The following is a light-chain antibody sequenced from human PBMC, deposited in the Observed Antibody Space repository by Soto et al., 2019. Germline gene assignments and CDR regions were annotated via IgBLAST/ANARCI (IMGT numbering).Light chain of an antibody. V-gene: IGKV3-15*01. J-gene: IGKJ1*01. Sequence: EIVMTHSPSTLSLSPVERATLSCSGIQSVSSYLAWYQQKPGQAPRLLIYGASTRATGIPARFSGSGSGTEFTLTISSLQSEDFAVYYCQQYNNWPPGWTFGQGTKVDIK. CDR3: QQYNNWPPGWT. CDR1: QSVSSY. CDR2: GAS.